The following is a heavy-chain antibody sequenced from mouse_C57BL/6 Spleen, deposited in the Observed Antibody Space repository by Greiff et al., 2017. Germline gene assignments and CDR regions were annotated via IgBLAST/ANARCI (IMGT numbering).Heavy chain of an antibody. J-gene: IGHJ2*01. CDR1: GYTFTDYY. D-gene: IGHD2-3*01. V-gene: IGHV1-75*01. CDR3: AREGYDRYFGY. Sequence: QVQLQQSGPELVKPRASVKISCKASGYTFTDYYINWVKQRPGQGLEWIGWIFPGSGSTYYNEKFKGKATLTVDKSSSTAYMLLSRLTSEDSAVYFWAREGYDRYFGYWGKGTTLTVSS. CDR2: IFPGSGST.